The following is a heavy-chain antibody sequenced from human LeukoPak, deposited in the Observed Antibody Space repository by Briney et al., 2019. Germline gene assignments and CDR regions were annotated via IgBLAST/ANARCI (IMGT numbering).Heavy chain of an antibody. Sequence: GGSLRLSCAASGFTFSSYSMNWVRQAPGKGLEWVSAISGSGGSTYYADSVKGRFTISRDNSKNTLYLQMNSLRAEDTAVYYCAKLRSHGKGTIPFDYWGQGTLVTVSS. CDR3: AKLRSHGKGTIPFDY. CDR1: GFTFSSYS. V-gene: IGHV3-23*01. D-gene: IGHD3-10*01. CDR2: ISGSGGST. J-gene: IGHJ4*02.